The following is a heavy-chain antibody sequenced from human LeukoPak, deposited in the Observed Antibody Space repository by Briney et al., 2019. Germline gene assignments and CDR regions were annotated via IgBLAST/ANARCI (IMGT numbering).Heavy chain of an antibody. D-gene: IGHD2-15*01. Sequence: GGSLRLFCAASGFTFSSNWMSWVRQAPGKGLEWVANIRQDGSDKYYMDSVKGRFTISRDNAKNSLSLQMNSLRVEDTAVYYCARDRDCGDGGCYPHFDYWGQGVRVTVTS. J-gene: IGHJ4*02. CDR1: GFTFSSNW. CDR2: IRQDGSDK. V-gene: IGHV3-7*01. CDR3: ARDRDCGDGGCYPHFDY.